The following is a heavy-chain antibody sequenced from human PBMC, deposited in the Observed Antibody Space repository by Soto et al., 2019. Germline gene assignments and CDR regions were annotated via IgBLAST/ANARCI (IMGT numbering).Heavy chain of an antibody. Sequence: QVQLVQSGAEVKKPGSSVKVSCKASGGTFSSYAISWVRQAPGQGLEWMGGIIPIFGTANYAQKFKGRVTITADESTSTAYMEMSSLRSEDTAVYYCERSRPLAARPRFPNWFDPWGQGTLVPVSS. CDR2: IIPIFGTA. CDR3: ERSRPLAARPRFPNWFDP. J-gene: IGHJ5*02. CDR1: GGTFSSYA. D-gene: IGHD6-6*01. V-gene: IGHV1-69*01.